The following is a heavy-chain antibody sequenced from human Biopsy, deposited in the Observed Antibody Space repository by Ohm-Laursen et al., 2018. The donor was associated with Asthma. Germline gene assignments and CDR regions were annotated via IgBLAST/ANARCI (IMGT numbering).Heavy chain of an antibody. CDR1: GYTFIGSH. V-gene: IGHV1-2*05. CDR2: INPNSGGT. J-gene: IGHJ5*02. D-gene: IGHD6-13*01. Sequence: ASVKVSCKASGYTFIGSHIHWMRQAPGQGLEWMGRINPNSGGTNYAQKFQGRVTMTRDTSISTAYMEVSRLRSDDTDVYYCARGQKSAGDRWFDPWGQGTLVTVSS. CDR3: ARGQKSAGDRWFDP.